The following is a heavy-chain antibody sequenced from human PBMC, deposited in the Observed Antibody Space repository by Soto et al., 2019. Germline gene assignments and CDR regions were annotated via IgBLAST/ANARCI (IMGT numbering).Heavy chain of an antibody. CDR1: GGSISSGDYY. Sequence: ASETLSLTCTVSGGSISSGDYYWSWIRQPPGKGLEWIGYIYYSGSTYYNPSLKSLVTISVDTSKNQFSLKLSSVTAADTAVYYCARAGSYDILGFFSDPSNWFDPWGQGTLVTVSS. CDR2: IYYSGST. J-gene: IGHJ5*02. CDR3: ARAGSYDILGFFSDPSNWFDP. D-gene: IGHD3-9*01. V-gene: IGHV4-30-4*01.